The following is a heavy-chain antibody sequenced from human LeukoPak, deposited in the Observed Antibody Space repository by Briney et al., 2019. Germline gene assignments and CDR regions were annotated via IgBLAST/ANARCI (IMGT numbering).Heavy chain of an antibody. D-gene: IGHD3-22*01. V-gene: IGHV3-73*01. J-gene: IGHJ4*02. CDR1: GFTFSGSA. Sequence: GGSLKLSGAASGFTFSGSAMHWVRQASGKGLEWVGRIRSKANSYATAYAASVKGRFTISRDDSKNTAYLQMNSLKTEDTAVYYCTRHAQRITMIVVVITEIYWGQGTLVTVSS. CDR3: TRHAQRITMIVVVITEIY. CDR2: IRSKANSYAT.